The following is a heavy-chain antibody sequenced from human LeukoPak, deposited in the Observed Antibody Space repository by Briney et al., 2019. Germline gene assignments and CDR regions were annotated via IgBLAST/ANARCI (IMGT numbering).Heavy chain of an antibody. J-gene: IGHJ6*03. CDR3: AADQRSGSSWYKLGGYYYYMDV. V-gene: IGHV1-58*02. D-gene: IGHD6-13*01. CDR2: IVVGSGNT. Sequence: SVKVSCKASGFTFTSSAMQWVRQARGQRLEWIGWIVVGSGNTNYAQKFQERVTITRDMSTSTAYMELSSLRSEDTAVYYCAADQRSGSSWYKLGGYYYYMDVWGKGTTVTVSS. CDR1: GFTFTSSA.